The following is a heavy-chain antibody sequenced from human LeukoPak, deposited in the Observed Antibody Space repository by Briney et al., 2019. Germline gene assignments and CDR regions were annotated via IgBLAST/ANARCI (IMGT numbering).Heavy chain of an antibody. D-gene: IGHD2-2*01. J-gene: IGHJ4*02. CDR1: GYSFTNSW. CDR2: IYPADSDT. CDR3: ATISSNSFDN. Sequence: GASLEISCKGSGYSFTNSWIGWVRQMPGKGLECMGIIYPADSDTRYSPSFQGHVTISADKSISTAYLQWSSLRASDTAMYYCATISSNSFDNWGQGTLVTVSS. V-gene: IGHV5-51*01.